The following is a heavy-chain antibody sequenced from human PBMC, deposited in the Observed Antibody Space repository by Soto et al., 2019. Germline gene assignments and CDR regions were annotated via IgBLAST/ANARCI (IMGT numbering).Heavy chain of an antibody. Sequence: PGESLKISCKGSGYSFTSYWIGWVRQMPGKGLEWMGIIYPGDSDTRYSPSFQGQVTISADKSISTAYLQWSSLKASDTAMYYCARNGTVGATQFSGMAVWGQGTRVTVSS. V-gene: IGHV5-51*01. D-gene: IGHD1-26*01. CDR2: IYPGDSDT. CDR3: ARNGTVGATQFSGMAV. J-gene: IGHJ6*02. CDR1: GYSFTSYW.